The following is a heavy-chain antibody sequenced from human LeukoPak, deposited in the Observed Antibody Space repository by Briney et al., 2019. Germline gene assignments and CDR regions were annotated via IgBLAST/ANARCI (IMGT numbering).Heavy chain of an antibody. CDR3: ARVGYNGWNFEN. CDR1: GFTFSSCW. V-gene: IGHV3-7*01. J-gene: IGHJ4*02. D-gene: IGHD5-12*01. CDR2: ISQDFSHK. Sequence: GGSLRLSCAASGFTFSSCWMSWARQAPGKGLQSVAYISQDFSHKYYVDSVKGRFTISRDNAKNSLHLEMNSLRAEDTALYYCARVGYNGWNFENWGQGTLVTVSS.